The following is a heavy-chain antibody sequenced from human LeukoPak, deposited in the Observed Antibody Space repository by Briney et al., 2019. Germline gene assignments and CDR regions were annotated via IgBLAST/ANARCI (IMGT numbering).Heavy chain of an antibody. CDR2: ISYDGSNK. J-gene: IGHJ4*02. CDR1: GFTFSSYG. D-gene: IGHD1-26*01. V-gene: IGHV3-30*18. Sequence: GRSLRLSCAASGFTFSSYGMHWVRQAPGKGLEWVAVISYDGSNKYYADSVKGRFTISRDNSKNTLYLQMNSLRAEDTAVYYCVKGESGSYASSFDYWGQGTLVTVSS. CDR3: VKGESGSYASSFDY.